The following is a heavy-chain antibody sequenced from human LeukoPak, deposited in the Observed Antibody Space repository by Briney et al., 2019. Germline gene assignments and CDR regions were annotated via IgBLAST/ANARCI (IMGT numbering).Heavy chain of an antibody. CDR2: IYYSGST. Sequence: SQTLSLTCAVSGGSISSGDYSWSWIRQPPGKGLEWIGYIYYSGSTYYNPSLKSRVTISVDTSKNQFSLKLSSVTAADTAVYYCASMDTAMVSFDYWGQGTLVTVSS. CDR3: ASMDTAMVSFDY. CDR1: GGSISSGDYS. V-gene: IGHV4-30-4*07. J-gene: IGHJ4*02. D-gene: IGHD5-18*01.